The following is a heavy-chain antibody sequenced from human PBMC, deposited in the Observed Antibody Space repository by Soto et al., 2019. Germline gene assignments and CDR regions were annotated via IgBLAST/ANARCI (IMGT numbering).Heavy chain of an antibody. V-gene: IGHV3-64D*06. Sequence: GGSLRVSCAASGFTFSSYSMNWVRQAPGKGLEYVSAISSNGGSTYYADSVKGRFTISRDNSKNTLYLQMSSLRAEDTAVYYCVKGNPYNWNYAYWGQGTLVTVSS. CDR3: VKGNPYNWNYAY. CDR2: ISSNGGST. CDR1: GFTFSSYS. D-gene: IGHD1-7*01. J-gene: IGHJ4*02.